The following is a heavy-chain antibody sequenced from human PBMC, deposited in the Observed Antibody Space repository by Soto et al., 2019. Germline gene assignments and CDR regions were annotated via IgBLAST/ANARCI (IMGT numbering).Heavy chain of an antibody. J-gene: IGHJ4*02. D-gene: IGHD4-17*01. V-gene: IGHV4-59*01. CDR2: IYYSGIT. Sequence: SETLSLTCTVSGGSISSYYWSWIRQPPGKGLEWIGYIYYSGITNYNPSLKSRVTISVDTSKNQFSLKLSSVTAADTAMYYCARDRDYGDGFDYWGQGTLVTVSS. CDR1: GGSISSYY. CDR3: ARDRDYGDGFDY.